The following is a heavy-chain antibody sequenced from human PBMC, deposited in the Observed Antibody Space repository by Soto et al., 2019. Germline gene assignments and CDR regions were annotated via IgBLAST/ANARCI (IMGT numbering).Heavy chain of an antibody. CDR1: GFIFPNAW. Sequence: PGGSLRLSCAASGFIFPNAWMNWVRQAPGKGLEWVSYISSSSSTIYYADSVKGRFTISRDNAKNSLYLQMNSLRDEDTAVYYCAGERGPLNWFDPWGQGTLVTVSS. J-gene: IGHJ5*02. CDR2: ISSSSSTI. CDR3: AGERGPLNWFDP. V-gene: IGHV3-48*02.